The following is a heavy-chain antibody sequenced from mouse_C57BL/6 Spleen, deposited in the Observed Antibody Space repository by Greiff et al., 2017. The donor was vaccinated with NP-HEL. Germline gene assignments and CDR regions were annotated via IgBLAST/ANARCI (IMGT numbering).Heavy chain of an antibody. D-gene: IGHD3-1*01. CDR2: ILPGSGST. J-gene: IGHJ2*01. Sequence: VQLQQSGAELMKPGASVKLSCKATGYTFTGYWIEWVKQRPGHGLEWIGEILPGSGSTNYHEKFKGKATFTADTSSNTAYMQLSSLTTEDSAIYYCARGGYPDYWGQGTTLTVSS. V-gene: IGHV1-9*01. CDR1: GYTFTGYW. CDR3: ARGGYPDY.